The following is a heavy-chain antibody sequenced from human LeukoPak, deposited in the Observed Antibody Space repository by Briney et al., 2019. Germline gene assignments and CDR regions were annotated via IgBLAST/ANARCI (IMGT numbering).Heavy chain of an antibody. CDR1: GYTSTSNY. Sequence: ASVKVSCKASGYTSTSNYVHWVRQAPGQGLEWVGMIYPRDGSTSYAQKFQGRVIVSRDTSTSTVHMELSGLRSEDTAVYYCARDQEGFDYWGQGTLVTVSS. CDR3: ARDQEGFDY. J-gene: IGHJ4*02. V-gene: IGHV1-46*01. CDR2: IYPRDGST.